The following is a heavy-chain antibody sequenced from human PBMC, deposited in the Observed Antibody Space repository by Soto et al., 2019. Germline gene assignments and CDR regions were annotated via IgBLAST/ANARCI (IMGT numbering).Heavy chain of an antibody. V-gene: IGHV4-59*01. CDR2: VHYSGSI. D-gene: IGHD2-21*01. CDR3: ARAPDGTNGDWYLDS. CDR1: GGSISNYY. Sequence: SETLSLTCTVSGGSISNYYWTWIRQPPGKGLEWIGYVHYSGSITYNPSLKSRVTISADTSKNQFSLKLISVTAAETAVYYCARAPDGTNGDWYLDSWGEGNTGTVAS. J-gene: IGHJ4*02.